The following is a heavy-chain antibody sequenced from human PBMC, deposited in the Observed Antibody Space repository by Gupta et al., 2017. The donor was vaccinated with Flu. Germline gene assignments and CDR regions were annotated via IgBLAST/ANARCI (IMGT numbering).Heavy chain of an antibody. D-gene: IGHD3-16*01. CDR2: INSDGA. Sequence: MHGVPQAPGKGLVLVARINSDGANYADSVKGRFTISRDNAKNTVYLQMNSLGAEDTAVYYCARWGFVTGGKDWGQGTLVTVSS. CDR3: ARWGFVTGGKD. J-gene: IGHJ4*02. V-gene: IGHV3-74*01.